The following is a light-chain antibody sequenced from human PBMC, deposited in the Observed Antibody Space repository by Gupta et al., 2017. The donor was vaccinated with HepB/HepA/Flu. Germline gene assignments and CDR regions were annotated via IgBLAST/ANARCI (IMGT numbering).Light chain of an antibody. J-gene: IGKJ5*01. CDR2: STS. CDR1: QSVRNN. CDR3: QQYENWPPIT. V-gene: IGKV3-15*01. Sequence: EVVMTQSPATLSVSPGERATLSCRASQSVRNNLAWYQHKPGQAPRLLIYSTSTRATGVPTRFSGSGSGKEFTLTISSRQSEDFAVYYCQQYENWPPITFGQGTRLDIK.